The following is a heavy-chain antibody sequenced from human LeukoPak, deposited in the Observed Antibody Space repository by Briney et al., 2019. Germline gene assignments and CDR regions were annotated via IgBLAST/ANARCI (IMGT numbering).Heavy chain of an antibody. Sequence: ASVKVSCKASGYTFTSYYMHWVRQALGQGLEWMGIINPSGGSTSYAQKFQGRVTMTRDTSTSTVYMELSSLRSEDTAVYYCARSGVGYDMDYWGQGTLVTVSS. CDR2: INPSGGST. CDR3: ARSGVGYDMDY. CDR1: GYTFTSYY. J-gene: IGHJ4*02. V-gene: IGHV1-46*01. D-gene: IGHD3-3*01.